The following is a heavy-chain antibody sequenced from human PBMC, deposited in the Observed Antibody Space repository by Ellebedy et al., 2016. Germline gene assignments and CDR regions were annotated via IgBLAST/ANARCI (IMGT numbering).Heavy chain of an antibody. V-gene: IGHV4-4*07. CDR1: GGSISSYY. Sequence: SETLSLXCTVSGGSISSYYWSWIRKPAGKGLEWIGRMFSSGSTNYNPSLKSRVTMSVDTSKNQFSLKLSSVTAADTAVYYCARSLRGDGGYDFGLEIWGQGTAVTVSS. J-gene: IGHJ3*02. D-gene: IGHD5-12*01. CDR2: MFSSGST. CDR3: ARSLRGDGGYDFGLEI.